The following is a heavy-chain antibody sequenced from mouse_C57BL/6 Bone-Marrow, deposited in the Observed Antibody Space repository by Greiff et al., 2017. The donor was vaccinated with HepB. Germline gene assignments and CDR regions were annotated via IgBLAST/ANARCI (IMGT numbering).Heavy chain of an antibody. J-gene: IGHJ4*01. CDR2: ISNGGGST. Sequence: EVKLVESGGGLVQPGGSLKLSCAASGFTFSDYYMYWVRQTPEKRLEWVAYISNGGGSTYYPDTVKGRFTISRDNAKNTLYLPMSRLKSEDTAMYYCARGSYRGYYAMDYWGQGTSVTVSS. V-gene: IGHV5-12*01. CDR3: ARGSYRGYYAMDY. CDR1: GFTFSDYY. D-gene: IGHD2-12*01.